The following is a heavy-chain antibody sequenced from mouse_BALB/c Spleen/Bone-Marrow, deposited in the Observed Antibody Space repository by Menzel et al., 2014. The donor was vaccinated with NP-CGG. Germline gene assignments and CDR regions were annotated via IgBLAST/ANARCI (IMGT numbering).Heavy chain of an antibody. D-gene: IGHD2-2*01. Sequence: QLQQSGAELVNPGASVKLSCTASGFNIKDTYMHWVKQRPEQGLEWIGRIDPANGNTKYDPKFQGKATITADTSSNTAYLQLSSLTSEDTAVYYCARCLLPHGFAHWGQGASFTISS. V-gene: IGHV14-3*02. J-gene: IGHJ4*01. CDR1: GFNIKDTY. CDR2: IDPANGNT. CDR3: ARCLLPHGFAH.